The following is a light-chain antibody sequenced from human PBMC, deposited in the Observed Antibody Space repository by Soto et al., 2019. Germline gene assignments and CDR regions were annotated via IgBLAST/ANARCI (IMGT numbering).Light chain of an antibody. J-gene: IGLJ1*01. CDR3: SSYTSSALYV. CDR2: EVS. CDR1: NSDIGFYNY. V-gene: IGLV2-14*01. Sequence: QSVLTQPASVSGSPGQSSTSSCTGTNSDIGFYNYVSLYQKHPGKAPKLMIYEVSYRPSGVSDRFSGSKSANTASLTISGLQAEDGADYYCSSYTSSALYVFGSGTKGTVL.